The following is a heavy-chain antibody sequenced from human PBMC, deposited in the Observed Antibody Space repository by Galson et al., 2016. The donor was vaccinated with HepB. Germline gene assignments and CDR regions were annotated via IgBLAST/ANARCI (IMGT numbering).Heavy chain of an antibody. Sequence: CAISGDSVSSNRAGWNWIRQSPSRGLEWLGRTFYRSNWQNDYAESVKSRITINPDTSKNQFSLHLKSVSPGDTGVYYCARSYLLGRGFGWWGQGTLVTVSS. V-gene: IGHV6-1*01. CDR3: ARSYLLGRGFGW. CDR2: TFYRSNWQN. D-gene: IGHD7-27*01. J-gene: IGHJ4*02. CDR1: GDSVSSNRAG.